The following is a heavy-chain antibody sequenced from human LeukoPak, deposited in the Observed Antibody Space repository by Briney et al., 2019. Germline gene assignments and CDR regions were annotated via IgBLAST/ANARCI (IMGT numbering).Heavy chain of an antibody. V-gene: IGHV1-18*01. CDR3: ARDQYLYSSSWYFWFDP. J-gene: IGHJ5*02. CDR1: GYTFTSYG. Sequence: GASVKVSCKASGYTFTSYGISWVRQAPGQGLEWMGWISAYNGNTNYAQKLQGRVTMTTDTSTSTAYMELRSLRSDDTAVYYCARDQYLYSSSWYFWFDPWGQGTLVTVSS. D-gene: IGHD6-13*01. CDR2: ISAYNGNT.